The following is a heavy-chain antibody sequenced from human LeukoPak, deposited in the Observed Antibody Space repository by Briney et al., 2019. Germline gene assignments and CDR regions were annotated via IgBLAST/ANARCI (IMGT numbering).Heavy chain of an antibody. Sequence: GGSLRLSCAASGFTFSSYAMHWVRQAPGKGLKWVAVISYDGSNKYYADSVKGRFTISRDNSKNTLYLQMNSLRAEDTAVYYCAKGDDFWSGYSDYWGQGTLVTVSS. D-gene: IGHD3-3*01. CDR1: GFTFSSYA. V-gene: IGHV3-30-3*01. J-gene: IGHJ4*02. CDR3: AKGDDFWSGYSDY. CDR2: ISYDGSNK.